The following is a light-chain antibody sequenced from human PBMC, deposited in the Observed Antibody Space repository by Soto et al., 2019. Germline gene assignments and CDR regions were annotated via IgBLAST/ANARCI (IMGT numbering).Light chain of an antibody. V-gene: IGKV3-20*01. Sequence: EVVLTQSPGTLSLSPGERATLSCRASQTVSSSHLAWYQQKPGQAPRLVLYGSSDRATDIPDRFSGSGSGTDFTLTISRLEPEDFAVYYCQQYGTSPPQYTFGQGTKLEIK. CDR2: GSS. CDR1: QTVSSSH. CDR3: QQYGTSPPQYT. J-gene: IGKJ2*01.